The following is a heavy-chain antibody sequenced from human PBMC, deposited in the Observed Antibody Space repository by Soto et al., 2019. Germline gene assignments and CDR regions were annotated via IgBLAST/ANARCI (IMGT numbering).Heavy chain of an antibody. CDR3: ARGHHTSGLFDY. CDR2: ISYDGGTK. Sequence: PGGSLRLSCAASGFTFSSYAMHWVRQAPGKGLEWVAVISYDGGTKYYADSVKGRFTISRDNSKNTLYLQMNSLRTEDTALYYCARGHHTSGLFDYWGQGTLVTVS. J-gene: IGHJ4*02. V-gene: IGHV3-30-3*01. D-gene: IGHD3-22*01. CDR1: GFTFSSYA.